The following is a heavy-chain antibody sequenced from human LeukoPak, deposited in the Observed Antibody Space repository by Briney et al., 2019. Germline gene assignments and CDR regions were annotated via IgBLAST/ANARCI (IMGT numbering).Heavy chain of an antibody. J-gene: IGHJ4*02. V-gene: IGHV4-39*06. CDR1: GGSISSSSSY. CDR2: IYYSGST. CDR3: AREPPTPLYYFDY. Sequence: SETLSLTCSVSGGSISSSSSYWGGIRQPPGKVLEWNGSIYYSGSTYYNPSLKSRITISVDTSTNQFPLQLRSVAAADTAVYYCAREPPTPLYYFDYWGQGTLVSVSS.